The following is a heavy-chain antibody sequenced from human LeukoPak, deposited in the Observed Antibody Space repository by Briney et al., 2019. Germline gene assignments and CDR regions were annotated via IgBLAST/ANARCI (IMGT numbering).Heavy chain of an antibody. Sequence: GGSLRLSCAASGFTFSSYAMHWVRQAPGKGLEWVAVISYDGSNKYYADSVKGRFIISRDNAENSLYLQMNSLRVEDTAVYYCARGVQEGFLEWVGDYWGQGTLVTVSS. D-gene: IGHD3-3*01. V-gene: IGHV3-30-3*01. CDR2: ISYDGSNK. CDR1: GFTFSSYA. J-gene: IGHJ4*02. CDR3: ARGVQEGFLEWVGDY.